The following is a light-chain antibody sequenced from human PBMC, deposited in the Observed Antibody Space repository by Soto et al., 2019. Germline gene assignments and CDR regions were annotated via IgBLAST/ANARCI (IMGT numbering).Light chain of an antibody. CDR3: QQYNSYSPLT. J-gene: IGKJ4*01. CDR2: KAS. Sequence: DIQMTQSPSSLSASVGDRVTITCRASQSISTWLAWYQQKPGKAPKVLIYKASSLESGVPSRFSGSGSGTEFTLTISSLQPVDFATYYCQQYNSYSPLTFGGGTKVDIK. CDR1: QSISTW. V-gene: IGKV1-5*03.